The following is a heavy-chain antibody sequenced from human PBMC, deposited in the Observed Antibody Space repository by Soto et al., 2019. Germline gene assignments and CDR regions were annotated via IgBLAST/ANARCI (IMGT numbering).Heavy chain of an antibody. CDR1: GFIFSRYG. CDR3: ARDLPLYCRGDCNFDF. CDR2: ISYDGGER. D-gene: IGHD2-21*02. Sequence: QVQLVESGGGVVQSVGSLRLSCGGSGFIFSRYGMHWVRQAPGKGLEWVTGISYDGGERFYADSVKGRFTISRDNSKNRLDLQMSSLRPEDTAVYYCARDLPLYCRGDCNFDFWGQGTLVTVSS. V-gene: IGHV3-30*03. J-gene: IGHJ4*02.